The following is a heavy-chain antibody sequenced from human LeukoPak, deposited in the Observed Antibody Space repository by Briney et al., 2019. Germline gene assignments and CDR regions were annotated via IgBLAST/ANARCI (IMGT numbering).Heavy chain of an antibody. D-gene: IGHD1-26*01. V-gene: IGHV4-38-2*02. J-gene: IGHJ3*02. CDR3: ASISGSYYGNAFDI. CDR1: GYSISSGYY. CDR2: IYYSGST. Sequence: SETLSLTCTVSGYSISSGYYWGWIRPPPGKGLEWIGSIYYSGSTYYNPSLKSRVTISVDTSKNQFSLKLSSVTAADTAVYYCASISGSYYGNAFDIWGQGTMVTVSS.